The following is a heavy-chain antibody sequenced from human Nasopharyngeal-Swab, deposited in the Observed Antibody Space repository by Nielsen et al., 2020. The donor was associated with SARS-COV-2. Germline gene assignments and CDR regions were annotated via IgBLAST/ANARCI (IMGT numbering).Heavy chain of an antibody. CDR3: ARRIAAPGGDGMDV. CDR1: GGSISSSSYY. J-gene: IGHJ6*02. CDR2: IYYSGST. V-gene: IGHV4-39*01. D-gene: IGHD6-6*01. Sequence: SETLSLTCTVSGGSISSSSYYWGWIRQPPGKGLEWIGSIYYSGSTYYNPSLKSRVTISVDTSKNQFSLKLSSATAADTAVYYCARRIAAPGGDGMDVWGQGTTVTVSS.